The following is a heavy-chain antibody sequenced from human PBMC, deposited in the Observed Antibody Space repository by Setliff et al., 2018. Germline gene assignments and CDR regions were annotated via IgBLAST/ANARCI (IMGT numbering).Heavy chain of an antibody. Sequence: GGSLRLSCAASGFTFSSYGMHWVRQAPGRGLEWVGYIPYDGSNQFYPDSLKGRFTISRDNSKNTLYLQMNSLRPEDTALYYCAKGKGPQPRPSLDYWGQGTLVTVSS. CDR3: AKGKGPQPRPSLDY. V-gene: IGHV3-30*02. CDR1: GFTFSSYG. J-gene: IGHJ4*02. CDR2: IPYDGSNQ.